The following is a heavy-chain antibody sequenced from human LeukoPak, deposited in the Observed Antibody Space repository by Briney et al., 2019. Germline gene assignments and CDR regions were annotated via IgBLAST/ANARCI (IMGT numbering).Heavy chain of an antibody. CDR3: ARDRGGRDGYNFDY. D-gene: IGHD5-24*01. CDR1: GFTVSSNY. J-gene: IGHJ4*02. Sequence: PGGSLRLSCAASGFTVSSNYMSWVRQAPGKGLEWVSVIYSGGSTYYADSVKGRFTISRDIYKNTLYLQMNSLRADDTAVYYCARDRGGRDGYNFDYWGQGTLVTVSS. V-gene: IGHV3-66*01. CDR2: IYSGGST.